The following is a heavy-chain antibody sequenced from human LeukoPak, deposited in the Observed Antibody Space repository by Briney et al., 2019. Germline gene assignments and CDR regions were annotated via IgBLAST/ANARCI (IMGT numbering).Heavy chain of an antibody. CDR2: IYYSGST. CDR3: ASLQDTAMPYFDY. CDR1: GGSISSYY. J-gene: IGHJ4*02. D-gene: IGHD5-18*01. Sequence: SETLSLTCTVSGGSISSYYWSWIRQPPGKGLEWIGYIYYSGSTNYNPSLKSRVTISVDTSKNQFSLKLSSVTAADTAVYYCASLQDTAMPYFDYWGQGTLVTVSS. V-gene: IGHV4-59*01.